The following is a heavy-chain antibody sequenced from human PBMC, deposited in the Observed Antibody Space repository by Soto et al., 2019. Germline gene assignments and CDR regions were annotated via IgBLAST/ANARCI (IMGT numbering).Heavy chain of an antibody. J-gene: IGHJ5*02. V-gene: IGHV3-21*01. Sequence: VGSLRLSCASYVFTFSTYSMNCVRQSPGKGLEWVSSISTGSSYIYYADSVTGRFTISRDNAKNSLYLQMDDLRVEDTAVYFCARDRDGYNSNWFDTWGQGTLVAVS. CDR1: VFTFSTYS. CDR3: ARDRDGYNSNWFDT. D-gene: IGHD5-12*01. CDR2: ISTGSSYI.